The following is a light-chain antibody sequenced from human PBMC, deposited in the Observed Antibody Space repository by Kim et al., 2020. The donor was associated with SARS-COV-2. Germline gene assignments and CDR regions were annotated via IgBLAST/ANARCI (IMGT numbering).Light chain of an antibody. V-gene: IGKV2-30*01. CDR3: MQGTHGPRT. CDR2: KVS. CDR1: HNLVYSDGTIF. Sequence: ASISCRSSHNLVYSDGTIFLNWFHQRPGQSPRRLIQKVSIRDSGVPDRFSASGSGTDFTLKISRVEAEDVGGYYCMQGTHGPRTFGQGTKVDIK. J-gene: IGKJ1*01.